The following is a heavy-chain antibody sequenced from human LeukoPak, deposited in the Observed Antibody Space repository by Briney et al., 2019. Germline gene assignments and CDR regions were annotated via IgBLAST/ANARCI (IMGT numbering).Heavy chain of an antibody. CDR3: ARSSIAAALPNWFDP. CDR1: GGSIGSSSYY. V-gene: IGHV4-39*07. D-gene: IGHD6-13*01. J-gene: IGHJ5*02. CDR2: IYYSGST. Sequence: SGTLSLTCAVSGGSIGSSSYYWGWIRQPPGKGLEWIGSIYYSGSTYYNPSLKSRVTISVDTSKNQFSLKLSSVTAADTAVYYCARSSIAAALPNWFDPWGQGTLVTVSS.